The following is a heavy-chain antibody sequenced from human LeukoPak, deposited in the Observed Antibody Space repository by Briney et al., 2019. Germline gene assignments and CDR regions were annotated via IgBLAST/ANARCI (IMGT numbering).Heavy chain of an antibody. CDR3: ARRKTAGFPFDY. D-gene: IGHD1-1*01. J-gene: IGHJ4*02. V-gene: IGHV5-51*01. CDR1: GYDFTTYW. Sequence: GESLKISCKGSGYDFTTYWIGWLRQMPRKGLEWMGIIYPGDSDTRYIPSFQGQVTISADKSINTAYLQWSSLKATDTAMYYCARRKTAGFPFDYWGQGTLVTVYS. CDR2: IYPGDSDT.